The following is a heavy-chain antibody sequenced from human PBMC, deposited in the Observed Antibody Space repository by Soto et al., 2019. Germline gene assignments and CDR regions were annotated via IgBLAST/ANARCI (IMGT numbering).Heavy chain of an antibody. V-gene: IGHV4-31*03. CDR1: GGSISSGGYY. CDR3: ARVDYGSGSPSQDV. J-gene: IGHJ6*02. CDR2: IYYSGST. Sequence: SETLSLTCTVSGGSISSGGYYWSWIRQHPGKGLEWIGYIYYSGSTYYNPSLKSRVTISVDTSKNQFSLKLSSVTAADTAVYYWARVDYGSGSPSQDVWGQGTTVTVSS. D-gene: IGHD3-10*01.